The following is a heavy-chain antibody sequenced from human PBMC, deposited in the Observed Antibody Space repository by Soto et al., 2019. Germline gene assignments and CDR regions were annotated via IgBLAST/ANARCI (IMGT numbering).Heavy chain of an antibody. J-gene: IGHJ3*02. CDR3: ARGGGVGVAGSAAFDM. Sequence: QLHLVQSGAVVKKPGASVTVSCSASGYPVTAYYMHWVRQAPGRGLEWMGGINPATGAAKYTQTFQGRVTMPRETSTGTVFMELSGLTSGDPAVFYCARGGGVGVAGSAAFDMWGQGTLVTVSS. CDR2: INPATGAA. CDR1: GYPVTAYY. D-gene: IGHD3-3*01. V-gene: IGHV1-2*02.